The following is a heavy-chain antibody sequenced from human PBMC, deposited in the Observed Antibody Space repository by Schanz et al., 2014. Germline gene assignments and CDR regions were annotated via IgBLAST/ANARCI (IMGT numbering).Heavy chain of an antibody. CDR2: ISVYNHNK. CDR1: GYTFTSYG. CDR3: ARDRRFFDRDDLYYFDA. Sequence: QVQLVQSGAEVKKPGASVRVSCKASGYTFTSYGISWVRQAPGQGLEWMGWISVYNHNKEYDQKFQGRVTMTPDTSTSTAYMALTDLRSDDTAVYYCARDRRFFDRDDLYYFDAWGQGTLVTVSS. D-gene: IGHD3-3*01. J-gene: IGHJ4*02. V-gene: IGHV1-18*01.